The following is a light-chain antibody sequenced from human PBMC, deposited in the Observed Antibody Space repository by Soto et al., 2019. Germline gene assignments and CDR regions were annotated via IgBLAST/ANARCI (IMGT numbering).Light chain of an antibody. CDR1: QSVLYSSNNKNY. J-gene: IGKJ4*01. V-gene: IGKV4-1*01. CDR3: QHYFSTPLT. Sequence: DIVMTQSPDSLAVSLGERATINCKSSQSVLYSSNNKNYLAWYQQKPGQPPKLLIYWASTRESGVPDRFSGSGSGTGFTLTISSLQAEDVAVYSCQHYFSTPLTFGGGTKVEIK. CDR2: WAS.